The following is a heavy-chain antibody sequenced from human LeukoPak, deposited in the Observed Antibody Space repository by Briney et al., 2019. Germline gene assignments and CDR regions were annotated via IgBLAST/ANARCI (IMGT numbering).Heavy chain of an antibody. J-gene: IGHJ6*02. Sequence: GGSLRLSCAASGFTFSSYSMNWVRQAPGKGLEWVSSISSSSSYIYYADSVKGRLTISRDNAKNSLYLQMNSLRAEDTAVYYCARDRVKEDGYNYFSRYYYYGMDVWGQGTTVTVSS. D-gene: IGHD5-24*01. CDR3: ARDRVKEDGYNYFSRYYYYGMDV. CDR1: GFTFSSYS. V-gene: IGHV3-21*01. CDR2: ISSSSSYI.